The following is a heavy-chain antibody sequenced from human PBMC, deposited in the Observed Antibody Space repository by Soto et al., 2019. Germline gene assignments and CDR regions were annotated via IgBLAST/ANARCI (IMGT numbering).Heavy chain of an antibody. CDR2: ISGSGGST. CDR3: AKDDEYSGYEDYFDY. CDR1: GFTFSSYA. V-gene: IGHV3-23*01. D-gene: IGHD5-12*01. Sequence: GGSLRLSCAASGFTFSSYAMSWVRQAPGKGLEWVSAISGSGGSTYYADSVKGRFTISRDNSKNTLYLQMNSLRAEDTAVYYCAKDDEYSGYEDYFDYWGQGTLVTVSS. J-gene: IGHJ4*02.